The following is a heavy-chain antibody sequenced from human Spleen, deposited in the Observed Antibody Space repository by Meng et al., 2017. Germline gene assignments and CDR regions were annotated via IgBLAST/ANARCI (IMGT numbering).Heavy chain of an antibody. J-gene: IGHJ5*02. CDR1: GGSISSSSYY. V-gene: IGHV4-39*07. CDR3: ARGLNWFDP. CDR2: MYYRGST. Sequence: QGSGPGLVKPSETLSLTCTVSGGSISSSSYYWGWIRQPPGKGLEWIGSMYYRGSTYYNPSLKSRVTISVDTSKNQFSLKLSSVTAADTAVYYCARGLNWFDPWGQGTLVTVSS.